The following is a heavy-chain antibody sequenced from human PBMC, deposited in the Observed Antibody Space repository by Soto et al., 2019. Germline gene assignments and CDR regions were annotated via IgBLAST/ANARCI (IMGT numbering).Heavy chain of an antibody. J-gene: IGHJ4*02. Sequence: GGSLRLSCAASGFTFSSYAMHWVRQAPGKGLEWVAVISYDGSNKYYADSVKGRFTISRDNSKNTLYLQMNSLRAEDTAVYYCARDKYDFWAGGDYWGQGTLVTVSS. CDR1: GFTFSSYA. D-gene: IGHD3-3*01. CDR3: ARDKYDFWAGGDY. CDR2: ISYDGSNK. V-gene: IGHV3-30-3*01.